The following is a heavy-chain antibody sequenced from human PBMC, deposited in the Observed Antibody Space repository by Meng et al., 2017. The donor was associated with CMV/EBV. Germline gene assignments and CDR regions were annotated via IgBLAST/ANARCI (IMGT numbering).Heavy chain of an antibody. CDR3: ARDNNWNSFDY. CDR1: GFTFSSYG. D-gene: IGHD1-20*01. J-gene: IGHJ4*02. V-gene: IGHV3-20*04. CDR2: ISWNGGTA. Sequence: GESLKISCAASGFTFSSYGMHWVRQAPGKGLEWVSGISWNGGTAGYADSVRGRFTISRDNAKNSLYLQMNSLRDEDTALYYCARDNNWNSFDYWGQGTLVTVSS.